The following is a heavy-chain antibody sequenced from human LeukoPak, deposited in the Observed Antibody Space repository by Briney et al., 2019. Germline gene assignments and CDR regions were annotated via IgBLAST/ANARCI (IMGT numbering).Heavy chain of an antibody. CDR2: INPSGGST. CDR1: GYTFTSYG. J-gene: IGHJ4*02. Sequence: GASVKVSCKASGYTFTSYGISWVRQAPGQGLEWMGIINPSGGSTSYAQKFQGRVTMTRDTSTSTVYMELSSLRSEDTAVYYCARVASPLRYYDSSGYYSPFDYWGQGTLVTVSS. D-gene: IGHD3-22*01. V-gene: IGHV1-46*01. CDR3: ARVASPLRYYDSSGYYSPFDY.